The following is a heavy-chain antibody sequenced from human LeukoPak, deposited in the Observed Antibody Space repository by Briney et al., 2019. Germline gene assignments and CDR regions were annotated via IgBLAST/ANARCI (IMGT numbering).Heavy chain of an antibody. CDR3: ATDRSTMVRGVITLPDY. CDR1: GDTLTELS. Sequence: ASVKVSCKVSGDTLTELSMHWVRQAPGKGLEWMGGFDPKEGERVYAQNFQGRFTMTEDTSTDTAYMELSSLRSEDTAVYYCATDRSTMVRGVITLPDYWGQGTLVTVSS. D-gene: IGHD3-10*01. V-gene: IGHV1-24*01. J-gene: IGHJ4*02. CDR2: FDPKEGER.